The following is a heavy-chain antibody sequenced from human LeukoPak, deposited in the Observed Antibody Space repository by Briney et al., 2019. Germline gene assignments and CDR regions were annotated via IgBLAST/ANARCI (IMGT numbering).Heavy chain of an antibody. D-gene: IGHD3-3*01. V-gene: IGHV4-38-2*02. CDR3: ARVLRFLECPTH. CDR2: IYHSGST. Sequence: SETLSLTCTVSGYSISSGYYWGWIRQPPGKGLEWIGSIYHSGSTYYNPSLKSRVTISVDTSKNQFSLKLSSVTAADTAVYYCARVLRFLECPTHWGQGTLVTVSS. J-gene: IGHJ4*02. CDR1: GYSISSGYY.